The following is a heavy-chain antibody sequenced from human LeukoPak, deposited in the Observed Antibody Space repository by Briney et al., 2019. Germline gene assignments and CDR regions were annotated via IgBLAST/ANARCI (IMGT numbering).Heavy chain of an antibody. D-gene: IGHD3-10*01. CDR3: ARSLTMIRGVIGNWFDP. CDR2: IYPGVSDT. Sequence: ESLKISCKGSGYSFTSYWIGWVRQMPGKGLEWMGIIYPGVSDTRYSPSFQGQVTISADKSISTAYLQWSSLKASDTAMYYCARSLTMIRGVIGNWFDPWGQGTLVTVSS. J-gene: IGHJ5*02. V-gene: IGHV5-51*01. CDR1: GYSFTSYW.